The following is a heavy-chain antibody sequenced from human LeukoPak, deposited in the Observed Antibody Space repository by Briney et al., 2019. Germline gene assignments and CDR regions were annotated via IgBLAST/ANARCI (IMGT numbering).Heavy chain of an antibody. V-gene: IGHV3-64*01. D-gene: IGHD6-6*01. CDR3: ARDWYAGIAARTNFDY. CDR1: GFTFSSYA. J-gene: IGHJ4*02. Sequence: GGSLRLSCAASGFTFSSYAMHWVRQAPGKGLEYVSAISSNGGSTYYANSVKGRFTISRDNSKNTLYLQMGSLRAEDMAVYYCARDWYAGIAARTNFDYWGQGTLVTVSS. CDR2: ISSNGGST.